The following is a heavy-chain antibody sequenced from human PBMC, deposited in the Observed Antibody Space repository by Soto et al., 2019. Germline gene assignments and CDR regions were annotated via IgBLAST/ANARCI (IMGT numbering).Heavy chain of an antibody. V-gene: IGHV3-23*01. J-gene: IGHJ5*02. CDR2: ISGSGGST. D-gene: IGHD3-3*01. Sequence: PGGSLRLSCAASGFTFSSYAMSWVRQAPGKGLEWVSAISGSGGSTYYADSVKGRFTISRDNSKNTLYLQMNSLRAEDTAVYYCARGLPDVLRFLGCLLPFNAWGKGPLATVP. CDR1: GFTFSSYA. CDR3: ARGLPDVLRFLGCLLPFNA.